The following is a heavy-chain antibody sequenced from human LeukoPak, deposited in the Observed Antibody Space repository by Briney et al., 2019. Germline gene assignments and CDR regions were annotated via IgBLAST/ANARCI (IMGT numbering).Heavy chain of an antibody. CDR3: ARVWGTGTLLS. Sequence: GRSLRLSCAASGFTFSSYAMHWVRQALGKGLEWVAVISYDGSNKYYADSVKGRFTISRDNSKNTLYLQMNSLRAEDTAVYYCARVWGTGTLLSWGQGTLVTVSS. V-gene: IGHV3-30-3*01. D-gene: IGHD1-1*01. CDR2: ISYDGSNK. CDR1: GFTFSSYA. J-gene: IGHJ5*02.